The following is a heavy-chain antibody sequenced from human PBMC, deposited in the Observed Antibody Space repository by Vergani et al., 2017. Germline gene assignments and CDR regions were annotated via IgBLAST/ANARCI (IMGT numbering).Heavy chain of an antibody. CDR2: ISSSSSYI. CDR1: GFTFSSYS. D-gene: IGHD6-13*01. Sequence: EVQLVESGGGLVKPGGSLRLSCAASGFTFSSYSMNWVRQAPGKGLEWVSSISSSSSYIYYADSVKGRFTISRDNSKNTLYLQMNSLRAEDTAVYYCAKAPMYSSSWYAGGQGTLVTVSS. J-gene: IGHJ4*02. CDR3: AKAPMYSSSWYA. V-gene: IGHV3-21*01.